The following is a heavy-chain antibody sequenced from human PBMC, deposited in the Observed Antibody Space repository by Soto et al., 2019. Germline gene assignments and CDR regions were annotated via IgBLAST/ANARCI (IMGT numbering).Heavy chain of an antibody. Sequence: SETLSLTCAVYGGSFSGYYWSWFRQPPGKGLEWIGEINHSGSTNYNPSLKSRVTISVDTSKNQFSLKLSSVTAADTAVYYCARRNGSYRDYWSQRTLVTVS. CDR1: GGSFSGYY. J-gene: IGHJ4*02. D-gene: IGHD2-15*01. CDR3: ARRNGSYRDY. CDR2: INHSGST. V-gene: IGHV4-34*01.